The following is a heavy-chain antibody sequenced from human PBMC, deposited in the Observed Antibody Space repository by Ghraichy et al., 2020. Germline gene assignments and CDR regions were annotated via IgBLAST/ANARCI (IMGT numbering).Heavy chain of an antibody. J-gene: IGHJ6*02. Sequence: SHTLSLTCTVSGGSISSHYWSWIRQPPGKGLEWIGYVDYRGSTNYNPSLKSRVTISGDTSKNQFSLKLSSVTAADTAVYYCASHAPILRYGMDVWGPGTTVTVSS. CDR1: GGSISSHY. CDR2: VDYRGST. V-gene: IGHV4-59*07. CDR3: ASHAPILRYGMDV.